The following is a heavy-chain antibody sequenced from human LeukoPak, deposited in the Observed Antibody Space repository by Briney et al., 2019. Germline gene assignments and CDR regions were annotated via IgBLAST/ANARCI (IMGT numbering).Heavy chain of an antibody. CDR1: GFTFSTYG. D-gene: IGHD5-24*01. Sequence: GGSLRLSCAASGFTFSTYGMHWVRQAPGKGLEWVTVIWHDGSHKDYADSVKGRFTISRDNSKNTLILQMNSLRAEDTAVYYCARDWVYKIDYWGRGTLVTVSS. V-gene: IGHV3-33*01. CDR2: IWHDGSHK. CDR3: ARDWVYKIDY. J-gene: IGHJ4*02.